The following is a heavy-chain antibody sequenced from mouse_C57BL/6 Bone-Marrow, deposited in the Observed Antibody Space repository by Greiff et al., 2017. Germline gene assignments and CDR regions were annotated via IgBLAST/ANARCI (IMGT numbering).Heavy chain of an antibody. V-gene: IGHV2-3*01. Sequence: VTVVESGPGLVAPSQSLSITCTVSGFSLTSSGVSWVRQPPGKGLEWLGVIWGDGSTNYHSALISRLRISKDNSNSQVFLKLNSLQTDDTATYYCASHYDYDVLYAMDYWGQGTSVTVSS. CDR3: ASHYDYDVLYAMDY. D-gene: IGHD2-4*01. CDR2: IWGDGST. J-gene: IGHJ4*01. CDR1: GFSLTSSG.